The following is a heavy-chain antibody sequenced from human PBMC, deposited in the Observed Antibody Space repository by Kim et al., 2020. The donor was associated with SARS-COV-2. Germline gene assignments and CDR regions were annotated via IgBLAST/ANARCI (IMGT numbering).Heavy chain of an antibody. Sequence: PSLKGRVTISVDTSKNQFSLKLSSVTAADTAVYYCARGLRYLHKLAYFDYWGQGTLVTVSS. J-gene: IGHJ4*02. V-gene: IGHV4-59*09. D-gene: IGHD1-1*01. CDR3: ARGLRYLHKLAYFDY.